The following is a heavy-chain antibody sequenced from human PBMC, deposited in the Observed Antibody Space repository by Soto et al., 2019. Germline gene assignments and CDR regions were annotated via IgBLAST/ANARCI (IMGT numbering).Heavy chain of an antibody. CDR2: INAGNGNT. CDR3: ARALGPYNWTYP. V-gene: IGHV1-3*01. Sequence: ASVKVSCKASGYTFTSYAMHWVRQAPGQRLEWMGWINAGNGNTKYSQKFQGRVTITRDTSASTAYMELSSLRSEDTAVYYCARALGPYNWTYPWAQGTLVTGSS. J-gene: IGHJ5*02. CDR1: GYTFTSYA.